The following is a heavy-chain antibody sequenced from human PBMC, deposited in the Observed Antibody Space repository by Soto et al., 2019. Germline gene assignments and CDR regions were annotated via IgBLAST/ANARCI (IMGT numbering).Heavy chain of an antibody. V-gene: IGHV4-31*03. CDR3: ARDGQAGYSSGWPL. J-gene: IGHJ4*02. Sequence: SETLSLTCTVAGGSIISGGYYWSWIRQHPGKGLEWIGYIYYSGSTYYNPSLKSRVTISVDTSKNQFSLKLSSVTAADTAVYYCARDGQAGYSSGWPLWGQGTLVTVSS. CDR2: IYYSGST. CDR1: GGSIISGGYY. D-gene: IGHD6-19*01.